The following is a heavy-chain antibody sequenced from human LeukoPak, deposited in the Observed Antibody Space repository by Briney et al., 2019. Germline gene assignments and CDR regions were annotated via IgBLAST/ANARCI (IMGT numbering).Heavy chain of an antibody. CDR2: ISWDGGST. J-gene: IGHJ6*02. CDR1: GFTFDDCT. Sequence: GGSLRLSCAASGFTFDDCTMHWVRQAPGKGLEWVSLISWDGGSTYYADSVKGRFTISRDNSKNSLYLQMNSLRTEDTALYYCAKGDLLSDDFWSGYYEGAGMDVWGQGTTVTVSS. D-gene: IGHD3-3*01. V-gene: IGHV3-43*01. CDR3: AKGDLLSDDFWSGYYEGAGMDV.